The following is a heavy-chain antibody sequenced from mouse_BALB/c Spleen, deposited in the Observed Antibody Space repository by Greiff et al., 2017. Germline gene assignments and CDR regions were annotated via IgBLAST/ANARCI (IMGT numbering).Heavy chain of an antibody. Sequence: DVQLQESGPGLVKPSQSLSLTCIVTGYSITSDYAWNWIRQFPGNKLEWMGYISYSGSTSYNPSLKSRISITRDTSKNQFFLQLNSVTTEDTATYYCVAYYRYDYFDYWGQGTTLTVSS. CDR3: VAYYRYDYFDY. D-gene: IGHD2-14*01. CDR1: GYSITSDYA. J-gene: IGHJ2*01. V-gene: IGHV3-2*02. CDR2: ISYSGST.